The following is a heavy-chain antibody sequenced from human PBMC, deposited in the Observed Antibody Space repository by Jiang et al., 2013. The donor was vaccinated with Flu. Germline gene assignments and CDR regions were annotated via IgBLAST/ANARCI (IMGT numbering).Heavy chain of an antibody. J-gene: IGHJ4*02. CDR1: SSGGYV. CDR2: IYYSGST. V-gene: IGHV4-31*02. D-gene: IGHD3-10*01. Sequence: SSGGYVLELDPPAPRKGLEWIGYIYYSGSTYYNPSLKSRVTISVDTSKNQFSLKLSSVTAADTAVYYCARDNGAWAMVRGVTRYFDYWGQGTLVTVSS. CDR3: ARDNGAWAMVRGVTRYFDY.